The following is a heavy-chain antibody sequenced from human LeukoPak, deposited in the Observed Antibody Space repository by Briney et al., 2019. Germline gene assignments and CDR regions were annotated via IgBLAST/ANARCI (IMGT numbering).Heavy chain of an antibody. CDR2: ISYDGSNK. CDR3: ASSTAPWFDY. J-gene: IGHJ4*02. CDR1: GFTFSSYG. D-gene: IGHD2-21*02. Sequence: PGRSLRLSCAASGFTFSSYGMHWVRQAPGKGLEWVAVISYDGSNKYYADSVKGRFTISRDNSKNTLYLQMNSLRAEDTAVYYCASSTAPWFDYWGQGTLVTVSS. V-gene: IGHV3-30*03.